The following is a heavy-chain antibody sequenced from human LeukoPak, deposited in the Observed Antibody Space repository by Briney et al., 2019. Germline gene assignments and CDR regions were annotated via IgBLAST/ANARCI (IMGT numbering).Heavy chain of an antibody. CDR2: ISSSSSYI. Sequence: GGSLRLSCAASGFKFSSYSMKWVRQAPGKGLEWVSFISSSSSYIYYADSLKGRFTISRDNAKNSLYLQMNSLRAEDTAVYYCARDGIQLWMGRRYYYMDVWGKGTTVTVSS. CDR1: GFKFSSYS. J-gene: IGHJ6*03. D-gene: IGHD5-18*01. CDR3: ARDGIQLWMGRRYYYMDV. V-gene: IGHV3-21*01.